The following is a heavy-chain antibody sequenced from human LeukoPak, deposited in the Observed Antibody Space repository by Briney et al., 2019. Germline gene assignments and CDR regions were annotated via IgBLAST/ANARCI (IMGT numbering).Heavy chain of an antibody. CDR3: ARGPRITMIVVVKSFYY. CDR2: INHSGST. D-gene: IGHD3-22*01. Sequence: PSETLSLTCAVYGGSFSGYYWSWIRKPPGKGLEWIGEINHSGSTNYYPSLKSRVTISVDTSKNQCSLKLSSVTAADTAVYYCARGPRITMIVVVKSFYYWGQGTLVTVSS. J-gene: IGHJ4*02. V-gene: IGHV4-34*01. CDR1: GGSFSGYY.